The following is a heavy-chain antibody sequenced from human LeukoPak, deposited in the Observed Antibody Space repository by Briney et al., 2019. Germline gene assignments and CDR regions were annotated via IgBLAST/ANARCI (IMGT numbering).Heavy chain of an antibody. J-gene: IGHJ4*02. CDR1: GFTFSDYY. CDR3: AREGIMIFGVVIIRDFDY. V-gene: IGHV3-11*04. D-gene: IGHD3-3*01. CDR2: ISSSGSTI. Sequence: GGSLRLSCAASGFTFSDYYMSWIRQAPGKGLEWVSYISSSGSTIYYADSVKGRFTISRDNAKNSLYLQMNSLRAEDTAVYYCAREGIMIFGVVIIRDFDYWGQGTLVTVSS.